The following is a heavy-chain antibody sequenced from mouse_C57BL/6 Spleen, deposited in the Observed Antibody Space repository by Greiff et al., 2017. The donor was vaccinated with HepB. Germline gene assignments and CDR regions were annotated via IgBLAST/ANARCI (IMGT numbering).Heavy chain of an antibody. CDR1: GFTFKDYY. V-gene: IGHV14-1*01. CDR3: TTGRGYERGFGY. D-gene: IGHD2-2*01. J-gene: IGHJ3*01. Sequence: EVQLLQSGAELVRPGASVKLSCTASGFTFKDYYMHWVKQRPEQGLEWIGRIDPEDGDTEYAQKFQGKATLTADKSSSTAYLQLRSLTSEDTAVDYCTTGRGYERGFGYWGQGTLVTVSA. CDR2: IDPEDGDT.